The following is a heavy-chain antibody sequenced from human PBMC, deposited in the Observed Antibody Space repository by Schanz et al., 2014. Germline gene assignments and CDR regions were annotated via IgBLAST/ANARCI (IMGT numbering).Heavy chain of an antibody. CDR2: IGDDGADK. V-gene: IGHV3-7*01. CDR1: GFVFRTFA. J-gene: IGHJ4*02. Sequence: EVQLLESGGTVVQPGGSLRVSCAASGFVFRTFAMYWVRQAPGKGLEWVANIGDDGADKYYLDSVRGRFTISRDNTKNFLHLEMNNLRAEDTAVYYCAKVAPAATYLDSWGLGTLVTGSS. CDR3: AKVAPAATYLDS. D-gene: IGHD2-2*01.